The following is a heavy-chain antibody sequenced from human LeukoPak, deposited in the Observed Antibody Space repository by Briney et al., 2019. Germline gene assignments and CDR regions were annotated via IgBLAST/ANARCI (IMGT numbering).Heavy chain of an antibody. Sequence: GGSLRLSCAASGFTVSSNYMSWVRQAPGKGLEWVSVIYSGGSTYYADSVKGRFTISRDNSKNTQYLQMNSLRAEDTAVYYCARAEWELLFGFGYWGQGTLVTVS. J-gene: IGHJ4*02. D-gene: IGHD1-26*01. CDR1: GFTVSSNY. V-gene: IGHV3-66*01. CDR3: ARAEWELLFGFGY. CDR2: IYSGGST.